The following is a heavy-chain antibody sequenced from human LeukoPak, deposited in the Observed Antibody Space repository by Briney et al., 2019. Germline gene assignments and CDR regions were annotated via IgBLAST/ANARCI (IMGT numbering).Heavy chain of an antibody. J-gene: IGHJ4*02. CDR3: ARRYGPGSSGTFDY. V-gene: IGHV4-61*02. Sequence: SQTLSLTCTVSGGSIRSGGYYWSWIRQPAGKGLEWIGRVYTSGSTNYNPSLKSRVTISVDTSKNQFSLKLSSVTAADTAVYYCARRYGPGSSGTFDYWGQGTLVTVSS. CDR1: GGSIRSGGYY. D-gene: IGHD3-10*01. CDR2: VYTSGST.